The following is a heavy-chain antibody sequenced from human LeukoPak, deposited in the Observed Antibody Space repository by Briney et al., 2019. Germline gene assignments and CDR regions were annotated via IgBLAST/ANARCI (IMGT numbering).Heavy chain of an antibody. J-gene: IGHJ4*02. CDR3: AKRGYGDYEVPFDY. D-gene: IGHD4-17*01. CDR1: GLTFSSYA. CDR2: ISGSGGST. V-gene: IGHV3-23*01. Sequence: GGSLRLSCAASGLTFSSYAMSWVRQAPGKGLEWVSAISGSGGSTYYADSVKGRFTISRDNSKNTLYLQMNGLRAEDTAVYYCAKRGYGDYEVPFDYWGQGTLVTVSS.